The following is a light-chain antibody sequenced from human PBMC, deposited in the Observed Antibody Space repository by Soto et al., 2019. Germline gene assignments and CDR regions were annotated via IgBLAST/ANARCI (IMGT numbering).Light chain of an antibody. CDR3: CSYAGSSTLV. J-gene: IGLJ2*01. CDR1: SSDFGSYNL. CDR2: EGS. Sequence: QSALTQPTSVSGSPGQSLTISCTVTSSDFGSYNLLSWYQQHPGKAHKLMIYEGSKRPSGVSNRFSGSKAGNTASLTISGLQAEDEADYYCCSYAGSSTLVFGGGTKLTVL. V-gene: IGLV2-23*01.